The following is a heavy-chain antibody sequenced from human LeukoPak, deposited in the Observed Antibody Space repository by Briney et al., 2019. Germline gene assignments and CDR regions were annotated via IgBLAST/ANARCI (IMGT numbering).Heavy chain of an antibody. V-gene: IGHV6-1*01. CDR1: GDSVSSNSAA. J-gene: IGHJ4*02. Sequence: SQTLSLTCAISGDSVSSNSAAWNWNRQSPWRGLEWLGRTYYGSKLYNDYAVCVKSRITINPDTSKNRFSLQVDSVTPEDTAVYYCARGKMGTGFDYWGQGTQVTVSS. CDR3: ARGKMGTGFDY. D-gene: IGHD7-27*01. CDR2: TYYGSKLYN.